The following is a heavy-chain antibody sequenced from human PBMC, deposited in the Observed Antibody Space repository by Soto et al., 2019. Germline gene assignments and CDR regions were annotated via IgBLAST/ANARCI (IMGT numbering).Heavy chain of an antibody. Sequence: QVQLQESGPGLVKPSGTLSLTCAISGGSISSNNWWTWVRQSPGKGLEWIGEIHHSESTNYNPSRNSRITIPVDKSKNQVSRNLTSVTAADTADYYCARTSYSDSTGYSNMDVWGQGTTVSVSS. D-gene: IGHD3-22*01. V-gene: IGHV4-4*02. CDR3: ARTSYSDSTGYSNMDV. J-gene: IGHJ6*02. CDR2: IHHSEST. CDR1: GGSISSNNW.